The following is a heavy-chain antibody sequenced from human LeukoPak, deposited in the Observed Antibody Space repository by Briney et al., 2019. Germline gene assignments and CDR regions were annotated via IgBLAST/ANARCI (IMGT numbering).Heavy chain of an antibody. Sequence: GGSLRLSCAASGFTVNSNYMSWVRQAPGKGLEWVSVIYSGGSTYYADSVKGRFTISRDNSKNTLYLQMNRLRAEDTAVYYCAKEISYDFWSGYQYYGMDVWGQGTTVTVSS. J-gene: IGHJ6*02. D-gene: IGHD3-3*01. CDR3: AKEISYDFWSGYQYYGMDV. CDR1: GFTVNSNY. CDR2: IYSGGST. V-gene: IGHV3-66*01.